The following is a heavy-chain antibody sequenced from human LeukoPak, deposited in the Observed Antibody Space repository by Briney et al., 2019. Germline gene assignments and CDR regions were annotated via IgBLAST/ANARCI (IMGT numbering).Heavy chain of an antibody. CDR1: GGSISSYY. CDR3: ASLGYSSGWYNWFDP. J-gene: IGHJ5*02. Sequence: PSETLSLTCTVSGGSISSYYWSWIRQPPGKGLEWIGYIYTSGSTNYNPSLKSRVTISVDTSKNQFSLKLSSVTAADTAVYYCASLGYSSGWYNWFDPWGQGTLVTVSS. D-gene: IGHD6-19*01. CDR2: IYTSGST. V-gene: IGHV4-4*09.